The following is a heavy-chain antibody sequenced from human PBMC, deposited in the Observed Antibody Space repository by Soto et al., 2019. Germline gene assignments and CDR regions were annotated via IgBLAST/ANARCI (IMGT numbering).Heavy chain of an antibody. V-gene: IGHV4-61*01. CDR1: GGSVSSGSYY. CDR2: IYYSGST. Sequence: SETLSLTCTVSGGSVSSGSYYWSWIRQPPGKGLEWIGYIYYSGSTNYNPSLKSRVTISVDTSKNQFSLRLSSVTAADTAVYYCARDLRRYYDSSGFAAFDIWGQGTMVTVSS. J-gene: IGHJ3*02. D-gene: IGHD3-22*01. CDR3: ARDLRRYYDSSGFAAFDI.